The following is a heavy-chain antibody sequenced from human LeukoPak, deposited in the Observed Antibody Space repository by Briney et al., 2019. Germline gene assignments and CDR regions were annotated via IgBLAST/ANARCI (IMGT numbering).Heavy chain of an antibody. D-gene: IGHD5-18*01. Sequence: SETLSLTCAVSGGSIGRGSYYWGWIRQPAGKAPEWIGRIFNTGSTSYNPSLKSRVTISVDTSKNQFSLNLRSVTAADTAVYYCARDICGYNYGCFDSWGQGTLVTVSS. CDR3: ARDICGYNYGCFDS. J-gene: IGHJ4*02. CDR2: IFNTGST. CDR1: GGSIGRGSYY. V-gene: IGHV4-61*02.